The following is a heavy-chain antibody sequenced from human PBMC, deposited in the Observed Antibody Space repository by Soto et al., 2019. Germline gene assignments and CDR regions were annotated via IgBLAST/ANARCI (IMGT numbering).Heavy chain of an antibody. J-gene: IGHJ6*02. V-gene: IGHV1-3*01. CDR1: GYTFTSYA. CDR2: INAGNGNT. CDR3: ARYWWIAVAGKGSSYGMDV. D-gene: IGHD6-19*01. Sequence: GASVKVSCKASGYTFTSYAMHWVRQAPGQRLEWMGWINAGNGNTKYSQKFQGRVTITRDTSTSTAYMELRSLSSDDTAVYYCARYWWIAVAGKGSSYGMDVWGQGTTVTVSS.